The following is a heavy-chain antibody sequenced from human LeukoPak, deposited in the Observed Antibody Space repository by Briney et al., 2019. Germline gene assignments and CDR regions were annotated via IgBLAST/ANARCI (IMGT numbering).Heavy chain of an antibody. CDR3: ARVVLCSSTSCYIHYYYYMDV. CDR2: INHSGST. Sequence: SETLSLTCAVYGGPFSGYYWSWIRQPPGKGLEWIGEINHSGSTNYNPSLKSRVTISVDTSKNQFSLKLSSVTAADTAVYYCARVVLCSSTSCYIHYYYYMDVWGKGTTVTVSS. J-gene: IGHJ6*03. CDR1: GGPFSGYY. D-gene: IGHD2-2*02. V-gene: IGHV4-34*01.